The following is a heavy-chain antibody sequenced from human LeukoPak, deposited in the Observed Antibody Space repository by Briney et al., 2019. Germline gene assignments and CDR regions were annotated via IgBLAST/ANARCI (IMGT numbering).Heavy chain of an antibody. CDR2: IYHSGST. V-gene: IGHV4-30-2*01. Sequence: PSQTLSLTCTVSGGSISSGGYYWSWIRQPPGKGLEWIGYIYHSGSTYYNPSLKSRVTISVDRSKNQFSLKLSPVTAADTAVYYCARSNYYDSSDYYYPTYYYGMDVWGQGTTVTVSS. J-gene: IGHJ6*02. CDR3: ARSNYYDSSDYYYPTYYYGMDV. CDR1: GGSISSGGYY. D-gene: IGHD3-22*01.